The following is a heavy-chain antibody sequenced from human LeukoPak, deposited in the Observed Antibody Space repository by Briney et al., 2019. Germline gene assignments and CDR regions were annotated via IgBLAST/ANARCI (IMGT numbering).Heavy chain of an antibody. CDR3: ARDSSSSWYDAPPTDY. Sequence: ASVKVSCKASGYTFTSYAMNWVRQAPGQGLEWMGWINTNTGNPTYAQGFTGRFVFSLDTSVSTAYLQISSLKAEDTAVYYCARDSSSSWYDAPPTDYWGQGTLVTVSS. D-gene: IGHD6-13*01. J-gene: IGHJ4*02. CDR2: INTNTGNP. CDR1: GYTFTSYA. V-gene: IGHV7-4-1*02.